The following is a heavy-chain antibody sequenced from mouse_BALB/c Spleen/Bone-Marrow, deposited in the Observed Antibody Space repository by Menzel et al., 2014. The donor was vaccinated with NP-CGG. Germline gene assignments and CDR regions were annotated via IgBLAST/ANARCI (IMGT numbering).Heavy chain of an antibody. V-gene: IGHV1S56*01. Sequence: VKLQESGPEPVKPGASVKMSCKASGYTFTSYFIHWVKQRPGQGLEWIGWIYPGDGSTKYNEKFKGKTTLTADKSSSTAYMLLSSLTSEDSAIYFCARDYDGYAMDYWGQGTLVTVSS. CDR2: IYPGDGST. D-gene: IGHD2-4*01. CDR1: GYTFTSYF. CDR3: ARDYDGYAMDY. J-gene: IGHJ4*01.